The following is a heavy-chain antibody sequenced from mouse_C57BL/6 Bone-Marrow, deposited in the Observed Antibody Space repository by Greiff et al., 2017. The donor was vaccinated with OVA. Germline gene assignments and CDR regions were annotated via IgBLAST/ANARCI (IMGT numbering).Heavy chain of an antibody. D-gene: IGHD1-1*01. V-gene: IGHV7-3*01. CDR1: GFTFTNYY. Sequence: EVKLVESGGGLVQPGDSLSLSCAASGFTFTNYYMSWVRQPPGKALEWLAFIRNKPNGSTTEYSASVKGRFTISRDNSQSILYLQMNAMRAEDSANYYCARYKGRVAVDYFDYWGQGTALTVSS. J-gene: IGHJ2*01. CDR2: IRNKPNGSTT. CDR3: ARYKGRVAVDYFDY.